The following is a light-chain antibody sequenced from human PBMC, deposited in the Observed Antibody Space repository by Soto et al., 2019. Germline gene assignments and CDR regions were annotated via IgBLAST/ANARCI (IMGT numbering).Light chain of an antibody. CDR3: QQYGSS. CDR2: GAS. Sequence: EIVLTQSPGTLSLSPGERATLSCRASQSVSSSYLAWYQQKPGQAPRLLIYGASSRATGIPDRFSASGSGTDFTLNITRLEPEDLAVYYCQQYGSSFGPGTKVDIK. V-gene: IGKV3-20*01. CDR1: QSVSSSY. J-gene: IGKJ3*01.